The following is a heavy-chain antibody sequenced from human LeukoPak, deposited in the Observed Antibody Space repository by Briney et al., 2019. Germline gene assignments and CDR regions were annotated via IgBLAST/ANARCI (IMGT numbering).Heavy chain of an antibody. Sequence: GGSLRLSCVASGFTFKSYAMSWVRQAPGKGLEWVSVVSGSGGSTDYADSVRGRFTISRDNSRNTVYLQINSLRADDTAVYYCGKTTVGYSSGQKPAWPVDYWGQGTLVTVSS. CDR3: GKTTVGYSSGQKPAWPVDY. V-gene: IGHV3-23*01. D-gene: IGHD5-18*01. J-gene: IGHJ4*02. CDR1: GFTFKSYA. CDR2: VSGSGGST.